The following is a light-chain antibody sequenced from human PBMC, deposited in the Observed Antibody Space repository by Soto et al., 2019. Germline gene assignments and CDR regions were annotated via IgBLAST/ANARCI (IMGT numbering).Light chain of an antibody. CDR3: HQYNNWPPYT. CDR2: GAS. V-gene: IGKV3-15*01. J-gene: IGKJ2*01. CDR1: QSVSTN. Sequence: EIVMTQSPATLSVFPGERATLSCRPSQSVSTNLAWYQQKPGQAPRLLIYGASARATGIPAKFSGSGSGTEFTLTISSLQSEDFAVYYCHQYNNWPPYTFGQGTNLEIK.